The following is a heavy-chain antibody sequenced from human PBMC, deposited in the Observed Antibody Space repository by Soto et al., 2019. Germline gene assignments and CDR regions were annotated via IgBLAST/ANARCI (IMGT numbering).Heavy chain of an antibody. CDR3: RRIVVVPAASPQQHDAFDI. CDR1: GFTFSSYA. Sequence: GGSLRLSCAASGFTFSSYAMSWVRQAPGKGLEWVSAISGSGGSTYYADSVKGRFTISRDNSKNTLYLQMNSLRAEDTAVYYCRRIVVVPAASPQQHDAFDIWGQGTMVTVSS. CDR2: ISGSGGST. V-gene: IGHV3-23*01. J-gene: IGHJ3*02. D-gene: IGHD2-2*01.